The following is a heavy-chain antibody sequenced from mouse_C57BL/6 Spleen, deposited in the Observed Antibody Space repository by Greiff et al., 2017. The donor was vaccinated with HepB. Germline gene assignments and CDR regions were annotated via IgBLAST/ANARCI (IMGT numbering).Heavy chain of an antibody. V-gene: IGHV5-9*01. CDR2: ISGGGGNT. J-gene: IGHJ3*01. CDR1: GFTFSSYT. CDR3: ARQGYYGSSSWFAY. Sequence: EVNLVESGGGLVKPGGSLKLSCAASGFTFSSYTMSWVRQTPEKRLEWVATISGGGGNTYYPDSVKGRFTISRDNAKNTLYLQMSSLRSEDTALYYCARQGYYGSSSWFAYWGQGTLVTVSA. D-gene: IGHD1-1*01.